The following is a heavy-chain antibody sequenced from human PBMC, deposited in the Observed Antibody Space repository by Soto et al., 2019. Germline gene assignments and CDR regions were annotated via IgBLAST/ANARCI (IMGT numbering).Heavy chain of an antibody. Sequence: PSETLSLTCTVSGGSISSSSYYWGWIRQPPGKGLEWIGSIYYSGSTNYNPSLKSRVTISVDTSKNQFSLKLSSVTAADTAVYYCARNHFVRWYNWFDPWGQGTLVTVSS. CDR2: IYYSGST. CDR1: GGSISSSSYY. CDR3: ARNHFVRWYNWFDP. D-gene: IGHD3-10*01. V-gene: IGHV4-39*07. J-gene: IGHJ5*02.